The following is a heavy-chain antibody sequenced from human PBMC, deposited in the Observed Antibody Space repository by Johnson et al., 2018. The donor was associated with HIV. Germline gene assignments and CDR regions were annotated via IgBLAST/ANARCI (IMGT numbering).Heavy chain of an antibody. CDR3: AREGDYYDSSGYWAAFDI. J-gene: IGHJ3*02. D-gene: IGHD3-22*01. CDR2: ISYDGSNR. CDR1: GFTFSSYG. V-gene: IGHV3-30*19. Sequence: VQLVESGGGVVQPGRSLRLSCAASGFTFSSYGMHWVRQAPGKGLEWVAVISYDGSNRFYADSVKGRFTISRDNSKNTLYLQMNSLRADDTAVYYCAREGDYYDSSGYWAAFDIWGQGTMVTVSS.